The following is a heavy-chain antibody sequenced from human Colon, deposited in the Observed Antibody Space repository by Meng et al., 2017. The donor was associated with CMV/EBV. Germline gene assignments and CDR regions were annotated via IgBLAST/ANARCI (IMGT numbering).Heavy chain of an antibody. CDR3: ARDCSSTRCYEGYRAFDI. Sequence: SEILSLTCNVSGGSVSSGGYYWSWIRQPPGKGLEWIGYIYYSGGTNYNPSLKSRVTISVDTSKNQFSLRLSSVTAADTAVYYCARDCSSTRCYEGYRAFDIWGQGTKVTVSS. D-gene: IGHD2-2*01. J-gene: IGHJ3*02. CDR2: IYYSGGT. V-gene: IGHV4-61*08. CDR1: GGSVSSGGYY.